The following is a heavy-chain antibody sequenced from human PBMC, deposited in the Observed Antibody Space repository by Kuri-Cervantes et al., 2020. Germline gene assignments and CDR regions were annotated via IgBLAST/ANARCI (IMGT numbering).Heavy chain of an antibody. Sequence: GESLKISCKGSGYSFTTYWIGWVRQMPGKGLEWMGIIYPGDSDTRYSPSFQGQVTISVDKSINTAYLQWSSLKASDTAIYYCARSSSWYGNFDLWGRGTLVTVSS. J-gene: IGHJ2*01. CDR3: ARSSSWYGNFDL. D-gene: IGHD6-13*01. V-gene: IGHV5-51*01. CDR1: GYSFTTYW. CDR2: IYPGDSDT.